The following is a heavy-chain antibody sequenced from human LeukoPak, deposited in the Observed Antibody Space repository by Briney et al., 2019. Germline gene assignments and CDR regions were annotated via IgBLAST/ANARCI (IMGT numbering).Heavy chain of an antibody. J-gene: IGHJ6*02. CDR1: GFTFSSYS. Sequence: GGSLRLSCAASGFTFSSYSMNWVRQAPGKGLEWVSSISSSSSYIYYADSVKGRFTISRDNAKNSLYLQMNSLRAEDTAVYYCARGQLGNYYYYGMDVWGQGTTVTVSS. V-gene: IGHV3-21*01. CDR2: ISSSSSYI. D-gene: IGHD3-16*01. CDR3: ARGQLGNYYYYGMDV.